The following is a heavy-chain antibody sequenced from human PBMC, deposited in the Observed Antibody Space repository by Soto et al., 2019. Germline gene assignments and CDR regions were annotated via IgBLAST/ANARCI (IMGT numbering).Heavy chain of an antibody. Sequence: KASGYTFTSYGISWVRQAPAQGLEWMGWISAYNGNTNYAQKLQGRVTMTTDTSTSTAYMELRSLRSDDTAVYYCARGVATPRGNYYYYMDVWGKGTTVTVSS. V-gene: IGHV1-18*01. CDR2: ISAYNGNT. CDR3: ARGVATPRGNYYYYMDV. CDR1: GYTFTSYG. D-gene: IGHD5-12*01. J-gene: IGHJ6*03.